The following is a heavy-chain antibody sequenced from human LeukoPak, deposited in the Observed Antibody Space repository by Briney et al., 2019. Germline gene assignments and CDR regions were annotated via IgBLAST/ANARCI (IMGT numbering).Heavy chain of an antibody. V-gene: IGHV2-5*01. CDR3: GQRGVPAVAGLFDY. J-gene: IGHJ4*02. CDR1: GFSLSTSGVG. CDR2: IYWNDDK. Sequence: GSGPTLVKPTQTLTLTCTFSGFSLSTSGVGVGWIRQPPGKALEWLALIYWNDDKRYSPSLKSRLTITKDTSKNQVVLTMTNMDPGDAGTYLRGQRGVPAVAGLFDYWGQGTLGTVSS. D-gene: IGHD6-19*01.